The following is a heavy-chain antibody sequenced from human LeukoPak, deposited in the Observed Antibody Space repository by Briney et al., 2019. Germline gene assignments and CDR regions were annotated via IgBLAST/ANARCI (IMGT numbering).Heavy chain of an antibody. CDR3: AKEVVATTSYNWFDP. J-gene: IGHJ5*02. CDR2: ISGSGGST. CDR1: GFTFSSYA. V-gene: IGHV3-23*01. Sequence: GGSLRLSCAASGFTFSSYAMSWVRQAPGKGLEWVSAISGSGGSTYYADSVKGRFTISKDNSKNTLYLQMNSLRAEDTAVYYCAKEVVATTSYNWFDPWGQGTLVTVSS. D-gene: IGHD5-12*01.